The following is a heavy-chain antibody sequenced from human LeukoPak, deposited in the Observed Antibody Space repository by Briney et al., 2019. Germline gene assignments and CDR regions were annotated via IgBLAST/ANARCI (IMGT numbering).Heavy chain of an antibody. CDR2: INPNSGGT. Sequence: ASVKVSCKASGYTFTAYYIHWVRQAPGQGREWMGWINPNSGGTNYAQRLQGRVTMTRDTSITTAYMELSRLRSDDTAVYYCASPWGRWFGELIWYFDLWGRGTLVTVSS. J-gene: IGHJ2*01. CDR1: GYTFTAYY. D-gene: IGHD3-10*01. V-gene: IGHV1-2*02. CDR3: ASPWGRWFGELIWYFDL.